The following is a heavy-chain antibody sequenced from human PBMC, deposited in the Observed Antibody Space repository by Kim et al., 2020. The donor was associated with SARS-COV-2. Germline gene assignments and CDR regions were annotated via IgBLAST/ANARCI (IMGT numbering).Heavy chain of an antibody. CDR1: GGSFSGYY. J-gene: IGHJ4*02. CDR3: SRGSDEYKSGNY. CDR2: IHPSGST. V-gene: IGHV4-34*01. D-gene: IGHD3-3*01. Sequence: SETLSLTCAVSGGSFSGYYWTWIRQPPGKGLEWIGEIHPSGSTYFNPSFESRVTISGDTSKKQFSLKLTSVTAVDTALYFCSRGSDEYKSGNYWGQGTLVTVS.